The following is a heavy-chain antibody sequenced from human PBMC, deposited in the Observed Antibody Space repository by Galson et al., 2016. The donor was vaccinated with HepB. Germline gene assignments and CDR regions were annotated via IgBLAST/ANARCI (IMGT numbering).Heavy chain of an antibody. CDR3: ARTHTALALDY. V-gene: IGHV1-46*01. Sequence: SVKVSCKASGYTFTAYFIHWVRQAPGQGLEWMGMINPSDDIANYAQKFQARVTVTRDTSTSTVYMELSSLRSEDTAVYYCARTHTALALDYWGQGTLVTVSS. CDR1: GYTFTAYF. CDR2: INPSDDIA. D-gene: IGHD2-2*02. J-gene: IGHJ4*02.